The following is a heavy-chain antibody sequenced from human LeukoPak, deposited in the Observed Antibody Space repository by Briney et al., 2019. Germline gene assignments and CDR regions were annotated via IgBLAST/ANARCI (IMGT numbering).Heavy chain of an antibody. CDR1: GGSFSGYY. V-gene: IGHV4-34*01. CDR2: INHSGST. D-gene: IGHD6-13*01. CDR3: ARVSTSYSSSWYGYYFDY. J-gene: IGHJ4*02. Sequence: SETLSHTCAVYGGSFSGYYWSWIRQPPGKGLEWIGEINHSGSTNYNPSLKSRVTISVDTSKNQFSLKLSSVTAADTAVYYCARVSTSYSSSWYGYYFDYWGQGTLVTVSS.